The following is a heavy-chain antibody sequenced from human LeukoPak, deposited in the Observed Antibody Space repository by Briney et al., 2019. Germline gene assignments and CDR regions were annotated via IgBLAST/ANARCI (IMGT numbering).Heavy chain of an antibody. J-gene: IGHJ4*02. CDR1: GLTFGNYG. Sequence: GGSLRLSCVASGLTFGNYGMNWVRQAPGKGLEWVSSMGGGGSTTYYADSVRGRFTISRDNSKNSMYLQMSSLRAEDTAIYYCAEVEGSYCRIWGQGTLVTVSS. V-gene: IGHV3-23*01. CDR2: MGGGGSTT. CDR3: AEVEGSYCRI. D-gene: IGHD3-10*01.